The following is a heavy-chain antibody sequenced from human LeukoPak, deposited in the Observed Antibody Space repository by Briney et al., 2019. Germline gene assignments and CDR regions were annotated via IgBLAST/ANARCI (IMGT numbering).Heavy chain of an antibody. D-gene: IGHD6-6*01. Sequence: GGSLRLSCAASGFTFSGYRMDWVRQAPGKGLKWVSSITGNGDYIYYADSVKGRFTISRDNAKNSLYLQMNSLRAEDTALYYCARDDPSMIAALHYWGQGTLVTVSS. CDR3: ARDDPSMIAALHY. J-gene: IGHJ4*01. CDR1: GFTFSGYR. CDR2: ITGNGDYI. V-gene: IGHV3-21*01.